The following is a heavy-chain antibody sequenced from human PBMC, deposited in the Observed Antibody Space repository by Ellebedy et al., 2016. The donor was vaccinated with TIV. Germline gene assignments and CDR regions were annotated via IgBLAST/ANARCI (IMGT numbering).Heavy chain of an antibody. Sequence: AASVKVSCKASGYTFTASYLHSVRQAPGQGLEWMGWINPNSGGTTYAQSFQGRLTMTRDTSINTAYMELRRLRSDDTAVYYCARDLSVNWFDPWGQGTLVTVSS. J-gene: IGHJ5*02. D-gene: IGHD5/OR15-5a*01. CDR1: GYTFTASY. CDR2: INPNSGGT. V-gene: IGHV1-2*02. CDR3: ARDLSVNWFDP.